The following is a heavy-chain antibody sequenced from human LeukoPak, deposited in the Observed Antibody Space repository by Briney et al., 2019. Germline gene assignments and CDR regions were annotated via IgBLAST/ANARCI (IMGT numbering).Heavy chain of an antibody. D-gene: IGHD6-13*01. Sequence: PSETLSLTCAVYGGSFSGYYWSWIRQPPGKGLEWIGEINHSGSTNYNPSLKSRVTISVDTSKNQFSLKLSSVTAADTAVYCCARLNSSSWDYWGQGTLVTVSS. CDR1: GGSFSGYY. V-gene: IGHV4-34*01. J-gene: IGHJ4*02. CDR3: ARLNSSSWDY. CDR2: INHSGST.